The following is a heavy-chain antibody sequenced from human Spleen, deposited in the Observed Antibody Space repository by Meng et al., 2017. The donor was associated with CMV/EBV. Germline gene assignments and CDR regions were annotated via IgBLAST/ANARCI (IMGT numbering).Heavy chain of an antibody. CDR3: TIYSYYGPTFDF. J-gene: IGHJ4*02. CDR2: NKGPGNNT. D-gene: IGHD5-12*01. V-gene: IGHV1-18*01. CDR1: GYNIRSKG. Sequence: KGYGYNIRSKGIRGGGKAPGKGVEGMERNKGPGNNTHSAQKLQGRDTVTADTSTNTAYMELRSLRSDDTAIYYCTIYSYYGPTFDFWGQGTLVTVSS.